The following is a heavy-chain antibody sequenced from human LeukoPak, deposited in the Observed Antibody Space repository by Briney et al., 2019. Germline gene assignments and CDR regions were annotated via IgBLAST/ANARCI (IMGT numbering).Heavy chain of an antibody. CDR1: GGSISSYY. D-gene: IGHD6-13*01. CDR2: NYYSGST. V-gene: IGHV4-59*05. CDR3: ARHVSSSWAQTAGYYFDY. Sequence: SETLSLTCTVSGGSISSYYWSWIRQPPGKGLEWIGSNYYSGSTYYNPSLKSRVTISVDTSKNQFSLKLSSVTAADTAVYYCARHVSSSWAQTAGYYFDYWGQGTLVTVSS. J-gene: IGHJ4*02.